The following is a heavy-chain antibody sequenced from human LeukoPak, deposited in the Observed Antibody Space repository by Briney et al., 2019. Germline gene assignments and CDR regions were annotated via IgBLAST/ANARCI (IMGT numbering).Heavy chain of an antibody. Sequence: GGSLRLSCAASGFTFSSYGMHWVRQAPGKGLEWVAVISYDGSNKYYADSVKGRFTISRDNSKNTLYLQMNSLRAEDTAVYYCARDGYYYDSSGFAYPVGMDVWGQGTTVTVSS. V-gene: IGHV3-30*03. D-gene: IGHD3-22*01. CDR1: GFTFSSYG. CDR3: ARDGYYYDSSGFAYPVGMDV. CDR2: ISYDGSNK. J-gene: IGHJ6*02.